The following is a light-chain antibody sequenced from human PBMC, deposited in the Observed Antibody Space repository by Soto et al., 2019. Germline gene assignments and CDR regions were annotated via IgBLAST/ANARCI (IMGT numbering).Light chain of an antibody. CDR3: QQYGSSPPT. CDR2: GAS. CDR1: QSVSSSY. V-gene: IGKV3-20*01. Sequence: EILLTQSPRTLSLSPGEIATLSCRASQSVSSSYLAWYQQKPGQAPRLLIDGASSRATGIPDRFSGSGSGTDFTLTISRLEQEDFALYYCQQYGSSPPTFGQGTKVE. J-gene: IGKJ1*01.